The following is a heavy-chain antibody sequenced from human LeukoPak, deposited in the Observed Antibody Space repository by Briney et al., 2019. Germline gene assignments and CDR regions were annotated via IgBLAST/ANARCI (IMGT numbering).Heavy chain of an antibody. J-gene: IGHJ4*02. D-gene: IGHD6-13*01. CDR1: GFTVSSTY. V-gene: IGHV3-53*01. CDR3: AKTRPLDSSSWSHGDC. Sequence: HPGGSLRLSCAASGFTVSSTYMSWVRQAPGKGLEWVSVIYSGGNIYYIESVKGRFTISRDTSKNTLYLQMNSLRAEDTAVYYCAKTRPLDSSSWSHGDCWGQGTLVTVSS. CDR2: IYSGGNI.